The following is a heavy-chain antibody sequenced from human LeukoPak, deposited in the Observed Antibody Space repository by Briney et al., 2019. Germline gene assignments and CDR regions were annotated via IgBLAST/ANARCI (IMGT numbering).Heavy chain of an antibody. J-gene: IGHJ4*02. CDR3: ARGLEAVAGTSY. CDR2: INPNSGGT. CDR1: GYTFTVYY. Sequence: ASVKVSFKASGYTFTVYYMHWVRQAPGQGLEWMGWINPNSGGTNYAQKFQGRVTMTRDTSISTAYMELSRLRSDDTAVYYCARGLEAVAGTSYWGQGTLVTVSS. V-gene: IGHV1-2*02. D-gene: IGHD6-19*01.